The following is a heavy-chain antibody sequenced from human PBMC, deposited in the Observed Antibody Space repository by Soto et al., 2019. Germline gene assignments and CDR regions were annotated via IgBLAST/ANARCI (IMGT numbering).Heavy chain of an antibody. D-gene: IGHD6-13*01. CDR1: GFTLSAYW. V-gene: IGHV3-7*05. CDR2: INRDGSKE. Sequence: EVQLEESGGDLVQPGGSLRLSCAASGFTLSAYWMTWVRQAPVKGLEWVANINRDGSKESYLDSVRGRFTISRDNVGNSLYLQMDSLRADDTALYYCARDVSPGSSSLYLDAFDIWGQGTMVTVSS. CDR3: ARDVSPGSSSLYLDAFDI. J-gene: IGHJ3*02.